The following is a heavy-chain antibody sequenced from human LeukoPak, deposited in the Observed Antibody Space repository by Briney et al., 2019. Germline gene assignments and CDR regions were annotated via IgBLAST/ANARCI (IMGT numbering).Heavy chain of an antibody. CDR2: IKGTGLTT. D-gene: IGHD3-9*01. J-gene: IGHJ4*02. V-gene: IGHV3-11*01. Sequence: PGGSLRLSCAASGFTFSDYYMSWIRQAPGKGLEWVSTIKGTGLTTYYADSVKGRFTISRDNAKNTLYLQMNSLRAEDTAVYYCAKAIGVDYDILTGGFDYWGQGTLVTVSS. CDR3: AKAIGVDYDILTGGFDY. CDR1: GFTFSDYY.